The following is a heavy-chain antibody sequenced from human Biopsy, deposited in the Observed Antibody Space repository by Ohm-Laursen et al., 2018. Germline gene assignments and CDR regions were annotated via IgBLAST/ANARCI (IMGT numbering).Heavy chain of an antibody. CDR1: GFSFSSYW. CDR2: IKIDGSTT. CDR3: ARDIYCITNWRAFDM. J-gene: IGHJ3*02. D-gene: IGHD1-1*01. V-gene: IGHV3-74*01. Sequence: SLRLSCAASGFSFSSYWMHWVRQGPGKGLVWVSRIKIDGSTTRYADSVKGRFTISRDNAKNTQYLQMNSLRVEDSAIYYCARDIYCITNWRAFDMWGQGTMVTVAS.